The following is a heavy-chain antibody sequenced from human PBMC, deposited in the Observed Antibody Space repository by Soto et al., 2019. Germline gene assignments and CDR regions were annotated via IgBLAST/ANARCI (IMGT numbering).Heavy chain of an antibody. CDR3: ARLVYDSSGYRPG. CDR1: GGSISSSSYY. CDR2: IYYSGST. D-gene: IGHD3-22*01. Sequence: SETLSLTCTVSGGSISSSSYYWGWIRQPPGKGLEWIGSIYYSGSTYYNPSLKSRVTIAVDTSKNQFSLKLSSVTAADTAVYYCARLVYDSSGYRPGRGQGTLVTVSS. J-gene: IGHJ4*02. V-gene: IGHV4-39*01.